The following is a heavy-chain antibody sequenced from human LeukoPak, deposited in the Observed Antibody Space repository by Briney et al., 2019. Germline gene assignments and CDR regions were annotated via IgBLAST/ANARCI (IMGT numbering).Heavy chain of an antibody. V-gene: IGHV4-39*01. Sequence: PSETLSLTCTVSGGSISSSSYYWGWLRQPPGKGLEWIGSIYYSGSTYYNPALKSLVTISVDTSKNQFSLKLSSVTAADTAVYYCARRIVGALAGWGQGTLVTVSS. CDR1: GGSISSSSYY. CDR3: ARRIVGALAG. D-gene: IGHD1-26*01. J-gene: IGHJ4*02. CDR2: IYYSGST.